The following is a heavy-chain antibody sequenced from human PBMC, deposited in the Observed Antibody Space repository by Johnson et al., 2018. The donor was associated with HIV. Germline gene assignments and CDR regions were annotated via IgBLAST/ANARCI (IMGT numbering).Heavy chain of an antibody. V-gene: IGHV3-13*01. Sequence: VQLVESGGGLVQPGGSLRLSCAASGFTFSSYDMHWVRQATGKGLEWVSAIGTAGDTYYPGSVKGRFTISRENAKNSLYLQMGSLRVEDMGIYYCAMPYYFDSGVYQGGQGTMVTVSS. J-gene: IGHJ3*01. CDR2: IGTAGDT. CDR3: AMPYYFDSGVYQ. D-gene: IGHD3-22*01. CDR1: GFTFSSYD.